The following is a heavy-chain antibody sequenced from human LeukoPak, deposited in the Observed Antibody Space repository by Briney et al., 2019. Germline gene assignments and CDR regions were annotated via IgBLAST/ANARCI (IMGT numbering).Heavy chain of an antibody. CDR2: IYYSGST. V-gene: IGHV4-39*07. CDR1: GGSISSTSCY. D-gene: IGHD3-22*01. Sequence: SETLSLTCSVSGGSISSTSCYWGWIRQPPGKGLEWIGGIYYSGSTYYNPSLKSRVTISVDTSKNQFSLKLSSVTAADTAVYYCARKATYYYDSSGYFDYWGQGTLVTVSS. J-gene: IGHJ4*02. CDR3: ARKATYYYDSSGYFDY.